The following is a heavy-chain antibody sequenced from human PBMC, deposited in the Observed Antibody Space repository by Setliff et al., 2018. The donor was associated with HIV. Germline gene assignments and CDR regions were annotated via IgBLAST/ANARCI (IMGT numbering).Heavy chain of an antibody. Sequence: KISCKGSGYSFTSNWIGWVRQMPGKGLEWMGIIHPVDSDTRYSPSFQGQVTISADKSISTAYLQWSTLKASDTAIYYCARHRPTAAGTLDAFDIWGQGTVVTVSS. CDR1: GYSFTSNW. J-gene: IGHJ3*02. V-gene: IGHV5-51*01. CDR2: IHPVDSDT. CDR3: ARHRPTAAGTLDAFDI. D-gene: IGHD6-13*01.